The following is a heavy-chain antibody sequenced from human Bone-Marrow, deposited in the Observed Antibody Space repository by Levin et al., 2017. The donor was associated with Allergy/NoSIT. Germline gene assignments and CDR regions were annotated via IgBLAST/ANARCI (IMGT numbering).Heavy chain of an antibody. V-gene: IGHV1-69*04. D-gene: IGHD6-13*01. CDR1: GGTFSSYA. CDR2: IIPILGIA. J-gene: IGHJ4*02. CDR3: ARGLHIAAVPV. Sequence: SVKVSCKASGGTFSSYAISWVRQAPGQGLEWMGRIIPILGIANYAQKFQGRVTITADKSTSTAYMELSSLRSEDTAVYYCARGLHIAAVPVWGQGTLVTVSS.